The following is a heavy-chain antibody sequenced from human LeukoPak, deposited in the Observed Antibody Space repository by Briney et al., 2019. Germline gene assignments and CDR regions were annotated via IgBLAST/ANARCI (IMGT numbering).Heavy chain of an antibody. Sequence: PGGSLRLSCAASGFTFSSYGMHWVRQAPGKGVEWVAFIRYDGSNKYYADSVKGRFTISRDNSKNTLYLQMNSLRAEDTAVYYCAKGYCSGGSCYGSGAFDIWGQGTMVTVSS. D-gene: IGHD2-15*01. CDR1: GFTFSSYG. CDR2: IRYDGSNK. J-gene: IGHJ3*02. CDR3: AKGYCSGGSCYGSGAFDI. V-gene: IGHV3-30*02.